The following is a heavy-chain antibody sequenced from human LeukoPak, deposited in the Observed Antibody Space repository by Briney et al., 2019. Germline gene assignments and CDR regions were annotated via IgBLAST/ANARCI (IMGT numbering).Heavy chain of an antibody. V-gene: IGHV3-7*01. D-gene: IGHD2-2*02. CDR2: INQDRSEK. CDR3: ARDHCSSSSCYTYYGMEL. CDR1: GFSFSSYW. J-gene: IGHJ6*02. Sequence: GGSLRLSCAASGFSFSSYWMNWVRQVPGKGLEWVANINQDRSEKSYVDSVKGRFTISRDNAKNSLYLQMNSLRAEDTAVYYCARDHCSSSSCYTYYGMELWGQRTTVTVSS.